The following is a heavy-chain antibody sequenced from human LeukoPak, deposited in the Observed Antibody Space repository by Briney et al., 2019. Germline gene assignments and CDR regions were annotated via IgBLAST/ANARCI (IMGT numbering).Heavy chain of an antibody. V-gene: IGHV1-2*02. CDR2: INPNSGGT. D-gene: IGHD2-2*01. CDR1: GYTFTGYY. Sequence: ASGKVSCKASGYTFTGYYMHWVRQAPGQGLEWMGWINPNSGGTNYAQKFQGRVTMTRDTSISTAYMELSRLRSDDTAVYYCARVVPMIVVVPAAMPGDWFDPWGQGTLVTVSS. CDR3: ARVVPMIVVVPAAMPGDWFDP. J-gene: IGHJ5*02.